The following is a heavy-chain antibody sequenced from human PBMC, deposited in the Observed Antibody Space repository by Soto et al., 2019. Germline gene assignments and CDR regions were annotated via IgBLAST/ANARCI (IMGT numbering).Heavy chain of an antibody. D-gene: IGHD3-10*01. Sequence: SETLSLTCTVSGGSISSSNYYWAWIRQPPGKGLEWIGNIYYTEGTYYNPSLKSRVTISVDTSENQVSLKLFSVTAADTALYYCVSAAKCDLLFDYWGQGIQVTVSS. CDR1: GGSISSSNYY. CDR3: VSAAKCDLLFDY. J-gene: IGHJ4*02. CDR2: IYYTEGT. V-gene: IGHV4-39*01.